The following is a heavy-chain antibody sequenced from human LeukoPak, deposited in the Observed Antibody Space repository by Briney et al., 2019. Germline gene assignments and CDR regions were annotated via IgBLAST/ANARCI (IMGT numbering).Heavy chain of an antibody. J-gene: IGHJ4*02. CDR3: ARRPSWDCSTTTCGSGGYCFDC. CDR1: GYTFTDSY. V-gene: IGHV1-2*02. CDR2: INPNSGGT. D-gene: IGHD2-2*01. Sequence: ASVTVSCKASGYTFTDSYLHWVRLAPGQGLEWLGWINPNSGGTNYAQSFQGRVTMTRDTSITTAYMELSSLRSDDTAVYFCARRPSWDCSTTTCGSGGYCFDCWGQGTLVTVSP.